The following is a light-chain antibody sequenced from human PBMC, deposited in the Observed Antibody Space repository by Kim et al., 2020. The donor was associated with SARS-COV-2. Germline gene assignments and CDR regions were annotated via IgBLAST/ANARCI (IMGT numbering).Light chain of an antibody. CDR2: KAS. J-gene: IGKJ1*01. CDR3: QQHEAYPWT. Sequence: GERVTITGRAGQGIGRSLAWYQQKPGKAPKLLIYKASNVETGVPSRFSGSGSGTEFTLTVSSLQPDDFATYYCQQHEAYPWTFGQGTKVDIK. V-gene: IGKV1-5*03. CDR1: QGIGRS.